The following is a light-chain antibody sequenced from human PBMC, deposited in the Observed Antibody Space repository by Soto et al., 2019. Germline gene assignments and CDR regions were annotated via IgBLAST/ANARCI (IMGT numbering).Light chain of an antibody. CDR2: DAS. J-gene: IGKJ1*01. Sequence: DIQMTQSPSTLSASVGDTVTVTCRASQSISSWLAWYQHKPGKAPKLLIYDASNLDSGVPSRFSGSGSGTDFTLTISRLEPEDFAVYYCQQHDSSPWMFGQGTKVDI. V-gene: IGKV1-5*01. CDR3: QQHDSSPWM. CDR1: QSISSW.